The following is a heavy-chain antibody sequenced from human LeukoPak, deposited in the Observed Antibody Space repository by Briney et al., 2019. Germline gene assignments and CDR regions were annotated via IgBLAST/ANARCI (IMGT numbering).Heavy chain of an antibody. D-gene: IGHD1-7*01. Sequence: SETLSLTCTVSGGSISSYYWSWIRQPPGKGLEWIGYIYYSGSTNYNPSLKSRVTISVDTSKNQFSLKLSSVTAADTAVYYCARKGTTWFDPWGQGTLVTVSS. J-gene: IGHJ5*02. CDR2: IYYSGST. CDR1: GGSISSYY. V-gene: IGHV4-59*01. CDR3: ARKGTTWFDP.